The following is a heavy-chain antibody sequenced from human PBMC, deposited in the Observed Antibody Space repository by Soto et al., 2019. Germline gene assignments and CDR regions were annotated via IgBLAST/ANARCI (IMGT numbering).Heavy chain of an antibody. CDR1: GGTFSSNG. V-gene: IGHV1-69*01. D-gene: IGHD3-10*01. Sequence: QEQLVQSGAEVKKPGSSVKVSCKASGGTFSSNGISWVRQAPGQGLEWMGGITPIFVTAKYAQKFQGRVTITADESTNTAYLEVSGLRSEDTAVYYCARDLEFRDGNISHLDFWGQGTLVTVSS. CDR3: ARDLEFRDGNISHLDF. CDR2: ITPIFVTA. J-gene: IGHJ4*02.